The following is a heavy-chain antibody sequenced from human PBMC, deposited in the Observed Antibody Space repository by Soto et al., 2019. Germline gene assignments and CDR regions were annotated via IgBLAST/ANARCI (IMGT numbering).Heavy chain of an antibody. D-gene: IGHD6-13*01. CDR3: ASERSAAAGNWFDP. Sequence: VSVKVSCKASCYTFTSYGISWVRQAPGQGLEWMGWISAYNGNTKYSQKFQGRVTITRDTSASTAYMELSSLRSEDTAVYYCASERSAAAGNWFDPWGQGTLVTVSS. V-gene: IGHV1-18*01. CDR1: CYTFTSYG. CDR2: ISAYNGNT. J-gene: IGHJ5*02.